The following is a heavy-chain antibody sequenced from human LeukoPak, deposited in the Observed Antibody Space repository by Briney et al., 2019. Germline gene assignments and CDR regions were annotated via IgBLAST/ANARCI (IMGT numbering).Heavy chain of an antibody. CDR1: GYNFTNYW. CDR3: ASSDTARYFDY. D-gene: IGHD5-18*01. Sequence: GESLKISCKGSGYNFTNYWIGWVRQMPGKGLEWMGIMYPRNSDTRYSPSFQGQVTISADKSISTAYLQWSSLKASDTAMYYCASSDTARYFDYWGQGTLVTVSS. J-gene: IGHJ4*02. V-gene: IGHV5-51*01. CDR2: MYPRNSDT.